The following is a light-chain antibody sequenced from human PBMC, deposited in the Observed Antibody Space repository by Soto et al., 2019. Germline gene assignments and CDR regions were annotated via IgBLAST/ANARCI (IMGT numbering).Light chain of an antibody. V-gene: IGKV3-15*01. Sequence: EIVMTQSPATLSLSPGETATLSCRASQNVSTNIAWYQQKPGQAPRLIMYGASTRATGISGRLTGSGSGTDFTLTISTLQSEDFATYYCQQFKKWPPWTFGQGTKVESK. J-gene: IGKJ1*01. CDR1: QNVSTN. CDR3: QQFKKWPPWT. CDR2: GAS.